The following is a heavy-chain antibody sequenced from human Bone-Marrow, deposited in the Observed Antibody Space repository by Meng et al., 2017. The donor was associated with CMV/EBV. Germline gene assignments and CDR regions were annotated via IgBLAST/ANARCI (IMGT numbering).Heavy chain of an antibody. CDR2: ISSDSSLT. J-gene: IGHJ6*02. CDR1: RFMFNIYS. D-gene: IGHD4-23*01. Sequence: GESLKISCKTFRFMFNIYSMSWVRQAPGKGLEWVSSISSDSSLTYYAESVKGRFTTSRDNAKNSLYLQMNSLRAEDTAVYYCARLGNNYYGMDVWGQGTTVTVSS. V-gene: IGHV3-21*01. CDR3: ARLGNNYYGMDV.